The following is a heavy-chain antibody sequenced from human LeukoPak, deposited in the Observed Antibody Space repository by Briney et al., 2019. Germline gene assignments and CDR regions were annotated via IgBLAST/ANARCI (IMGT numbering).Heavy chain of an antibody. V-gene: IGHV3-48*03. Sequence: GGSLRLSCAASGFTSSSYEMNWVRQAPGKGLEWVSYISSSGSTIYYADSVKGRFTISRDNAKNSLYLQMNSLRAEDTAVYYCVGGNTERRGGFLDYWGQGTLVTVSS. CDR2: ISSSGSTI. D-gene: IGHD4-23*01. J-gene: IGHJ4*02. CDR1: GFTSSSYE. CDR3: VGGNTERRGGFLDY.